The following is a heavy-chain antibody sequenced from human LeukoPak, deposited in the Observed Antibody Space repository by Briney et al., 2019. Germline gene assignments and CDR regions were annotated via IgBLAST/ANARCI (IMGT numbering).Heavy chain of an antibody. Sequence: GGSLRLSCAASGFTFNVYWMSWVRQAPGKGLEWVANIKQDGSERYYVDSVEGRFTITRDNAKNSLYLQMNSLRAEDTAVYYCARDGSRIVGASDYWGQGTLVTVSS. CDR3: ARDGSRIVGASDY. V-gene: IGHV3-7*01. CDR1: GFTFNVYW. CDR2: IKQDGSER. D-gene: IGHD1-26*01. J-gene: IGHJ4*02.